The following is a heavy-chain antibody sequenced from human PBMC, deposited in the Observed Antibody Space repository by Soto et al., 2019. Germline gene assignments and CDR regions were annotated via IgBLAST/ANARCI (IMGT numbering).Heavy chain of an antibody. Sequence: PSETLSLTCTVSGGSISSGDYYWSWVRQPPGKGLEWIGYIYYSGSTNYNPSLKSRVTISVDTSKNQFSLKLSSVTAADTAVYYCAREGRAAAGYYYFEYWGQGTLVTVSS. CDR2: IYYSGST. J-gene: IGHJ4*02. CDR3: AREGRAAAGYYYFEY. CDR1: GGSISSGDYY. D-gene: IGHD6-13*01. V-gene: IGHV4-61*08.